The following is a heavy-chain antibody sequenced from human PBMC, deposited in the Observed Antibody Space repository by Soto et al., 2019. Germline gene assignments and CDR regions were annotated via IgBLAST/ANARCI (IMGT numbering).Heavy chain of an antibody. CDR1: GYTFTSYA. D-gene: IGHD3-9*01. J-gene: IGHJ6*03. Sequence: GASVKVSCKASGYTFTSYAMHWVRQAPGQRLEWMGWINAGNGNTKYSQKFQGRVTITRDTSASTAHMELSSLRSEDTAVYYCARDRGILRYFDWSLYPYYYYYMDVWGKGTTVTVSS. CDR2: INAGNGNT. CDR3: ARDRGILRYFDWSLYPYYYYYMDV. V-gene: IGHV1-3*01.